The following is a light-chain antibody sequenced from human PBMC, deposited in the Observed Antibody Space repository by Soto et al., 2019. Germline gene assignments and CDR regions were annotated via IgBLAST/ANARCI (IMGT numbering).Light chain of an antibody. CDR2: EGN. J-gene: IGLJ2*01. Sequence: QPVLTQPASVSGSPGQSITISCTGASSDVGIYNLVSWYQQHPGKAPKLIIYEGNKRPSGVSYRFSGSNSGNTASLTISGLQPEDEADYYCCSYAGSFGGGTKLTVL. CDR1: SSDVGIYNL. V-gene: IGLV2-23*01. CDR3: CSYAGS.